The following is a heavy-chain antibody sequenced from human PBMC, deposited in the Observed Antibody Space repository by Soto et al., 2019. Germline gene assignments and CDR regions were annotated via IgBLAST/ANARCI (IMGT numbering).Heavy chain of an antibody. Sequence: GGSLRLSCAASGFTFSAYGMHWVRQAPGKGLEWVAVIWYDATKEYYADSVKGRFAISRDNSKNSLYLQMNSLRAEDTAVYYCARDLGHRNGPFDYWGQGALVTVSS. V-gene: IGHV3-33*01. CDR3: ARDLGHRNGPFDY. D-gene: IGHD3-16*01. CDR1: GFTFSAYG. CDR2: IWYDATKE. J-gene: IGHJ4*02.